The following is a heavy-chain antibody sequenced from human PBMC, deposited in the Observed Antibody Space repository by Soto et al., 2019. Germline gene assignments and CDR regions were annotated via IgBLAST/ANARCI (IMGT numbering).Heavy chain of an antibody. CDR2: IYYSGST. Sequence: SETLSLTCTVSGGSISNYYWGWIRQPPGKGLEWIGYIYYSGSTNYNPSLKSRVTISVDTSKNQFSLKLTAVTAADTAVYFCARGKEQWLSHYWGQGALVTVSS. D-gene: IGHD6-19*01. CDR3: ARGKEQWLSHY. CDR1: GGSISNYY. V-gene: IGHV4-59*01. J-gene: IGHJ4*02.